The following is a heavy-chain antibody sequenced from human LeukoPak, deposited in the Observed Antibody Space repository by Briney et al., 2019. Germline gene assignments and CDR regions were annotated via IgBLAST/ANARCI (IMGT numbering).Heavy chain of an antibody. D-gene: IGHD6-19*01. Sequence: SETLSLICAVSGGSITNYYWNWIRQPPGKGLEWIGYIYYSGSTNYNPSLTSRVTISVDTSKNQFSLKLSSVTAADTAVYYCARGGGSSGWYTYWGQGTLVTVSS. CDR3: ARGGGSSGWYTY. CDR2: IYYSGST. CDR1: GGSITNYY. V-gene: IGHV4-59*01. J-gene: IGHJ4*02.